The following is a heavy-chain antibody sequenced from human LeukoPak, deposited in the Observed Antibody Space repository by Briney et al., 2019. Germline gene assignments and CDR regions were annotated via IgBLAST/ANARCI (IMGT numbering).Heavy chain of an antibody. CDR3: ARVEYYDSSGQKGGFDY. V-gene: IGHV1/OR15-1*01. CDR2: INPNSGGT. J-gene: IGHJ4*02. CDR1: GYIFTDYY. Sequence: GASVKVSCKASGYIFTDYYMHWVRQAPGQELGWMGRINPNSGGTNYAQKFQGRVTMTRDTSISTAYTELRSLRSDDTAVYYCARVEYYDSSGQKGGFDYWGQGTLVTVSS. D-gene: IGHD3-22*01.